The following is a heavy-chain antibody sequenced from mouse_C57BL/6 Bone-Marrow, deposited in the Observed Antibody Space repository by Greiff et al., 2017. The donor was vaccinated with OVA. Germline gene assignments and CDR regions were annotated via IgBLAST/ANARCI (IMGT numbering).Heavy chain of an antibody. CDR1: GYTFTSYW. CDR3: ARRGLRSYAMDY. J-gene: IGHJ4*01. Sequence: VQLQQPGAELVKPGASVKLSCKASGYTFTSYWMQWVKQRPGQGLEWIGEIDPSDSYTNYNQKFKGKATLTVDTSSSTAYMQLSSLTSEDSAVYYCARRGLRSYAMDYWGQGTSVTVSS. V-gene: IGHV1-50*01. CDR2: IDPSDSYT. D-gene: IGHD2-4*01.